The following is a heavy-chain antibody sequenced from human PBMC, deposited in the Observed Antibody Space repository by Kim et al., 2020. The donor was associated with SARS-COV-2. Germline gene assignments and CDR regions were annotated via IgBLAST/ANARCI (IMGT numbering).Heavy chain of an antibody. CDR3: SKDIKPYYYYYGMDV. V-gene: IGHV3-9*01. J-gene: IGHJ6*02. CDR2: ISWNSNNI. Sequence: GGSLRLSCAASGFTFGDYAMHWVRQAPGKGLEWVSGISWNSNNIGFADPVKGRFTISRDNAKNSLYLQMNSLRAEDTALYYCSKDIKPYYYYYGMDVWGQGTTVTVSS. CDR1: GFTFGDYA.